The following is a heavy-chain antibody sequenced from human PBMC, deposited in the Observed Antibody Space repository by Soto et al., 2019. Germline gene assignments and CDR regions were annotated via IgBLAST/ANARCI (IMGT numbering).Heavy chain of an antibody. Sequence: PSETLSLTCTVSGGSISSSSYYWGWIRQPPGKGLEWIGSIYYSGSTYYNPSLKSRVTISVDTSKNQSSPKLSSVTAADTAVYYCARPAYSSSWTFDYWGQGTLVTVSS. CDR2: IYYSGST. V-gene: IGHV4-39*01. CDR1: GGSISSSSYY. CDR3: ARPAYSSSWTFDY. J-gene: IGHJ4*02. D-gene: IGHD6-13*01.